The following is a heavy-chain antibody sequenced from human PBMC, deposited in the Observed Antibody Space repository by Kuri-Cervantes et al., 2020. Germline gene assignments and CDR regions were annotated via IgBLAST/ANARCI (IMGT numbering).Heavy chain of an antibody. J-gene: IGHJ4*02. CDR3: ARSRSGWYYFDY. Sequence: ASVKVSCKASGYTFTFSGYGISWVRQAPGQGLEWMGWISAYNGNTNYAQNLQGRVTMTTDTSTSTAYMELRSLRSDDTAVYYCARSRSGWYYFDYWGQGTLVTVSS. CDR1: GYTFTFSGYG. V-gene: IGHV1-18*01. D-gene: IGHD6-19*01. CDR2: ISAYNGNT.